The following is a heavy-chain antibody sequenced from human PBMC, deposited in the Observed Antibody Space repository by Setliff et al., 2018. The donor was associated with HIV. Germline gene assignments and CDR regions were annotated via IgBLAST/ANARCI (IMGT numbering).Heavy chain of an antibody. V-gene: IGHV3-9*01. D-gene: IGHD3-9*01. CDR3: AKDMSTDWYTVSGLDL. CDR1: GFTLDDYV. J-gene: IGHJ5*02. Sequence: GGSLRLSCVASGFTLDDYVMHWVRQAPGKGLEWVSGISWSSGSIDSADSVKGRFTISRDNAKNSLYLQMNSLRPEDTALYYCAKDMSTDWYTVSGLDLWGQGTLVTVSS. CDR2: ISWSSGSI.